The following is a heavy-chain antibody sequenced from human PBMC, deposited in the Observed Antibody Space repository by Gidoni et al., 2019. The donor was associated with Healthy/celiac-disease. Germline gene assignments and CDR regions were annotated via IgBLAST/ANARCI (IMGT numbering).Heavy chain of an antibody. J-gene: IGHJ4*02. CDR3: TSDRAYCTNGVCYIWGSKLFDY. Sequence: PGKGLEWVGFIRSKAYGGTTEYAASVKGRFTISRADSKSIAYLQMNSLKTEDTAVYYCTSDRAYCTNGVCYIWGSKLFDYWGQGTLFTVSS. CDR2: IRSKAYGGTT. V-gene: IGHV3-49*02. D-gene: IGHD2-8*01.